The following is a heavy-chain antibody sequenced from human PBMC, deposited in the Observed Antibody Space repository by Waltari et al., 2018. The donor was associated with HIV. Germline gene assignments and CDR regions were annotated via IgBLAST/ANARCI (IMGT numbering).Heavy chain of an antibody. Sequence: VQLVESGGGLVQPGGSLKLSCAASGFTFSDSAVHWVRQACGKGLELVGHIRTKPYTFATIYAESVKGRFTFSRDDSKNTAYLEMDSLKTEDTAMYYCTTAPGGDYWGQGTLVTVSS. CDR2: IRTKPYTFAT. D-gene: IGHD3-16*01. CDR3: TTAPGGDY. CDR1: GFTFSDSA. J-gene: IGHJ4*02. V-gene: IGHV3-73*02.